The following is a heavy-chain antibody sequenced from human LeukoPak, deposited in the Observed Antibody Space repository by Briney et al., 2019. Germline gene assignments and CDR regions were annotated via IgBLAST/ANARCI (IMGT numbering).Heavy chain of an antibody. CDR1: GFTFSNYW. CDR2: IKQDESEK. Sequence: GGSLRLSCSASGFTFSNYWMSLVRQAPGKGLEWVANIKQDESEKYYVDSVKGRFTISRDNAKSSLYLQMNSRRAEDTAVYYCARALDSSSSRYQAFEEWGQGTLVTVSS. D-gene: IGHD2-2*01. CDR3: ARALDSSSSRYQAFEE. J-gene: IGHJ4*02. V-gene: IGHV3-7*01.